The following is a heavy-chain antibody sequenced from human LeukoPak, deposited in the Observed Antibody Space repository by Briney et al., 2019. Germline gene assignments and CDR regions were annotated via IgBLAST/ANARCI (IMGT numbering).Heavy chain of an antibody. CDR2: IYYSGST. V-gene: IGHV4-59*01. J-gene: IGHJ3*02. D-gene: IGHD6-13*01. Sequence: KPSETLSLTCTVSGGSISSYYWSWIRQPPGKRLEWIGHIYYSGSTNYNPSLKSRVTISVDTSKNQFSLKLSSVTAADTAVYYCARRRGRKQQLVLSSAFDIWGQGTMVTVSS. CDR3: ARRRGRKQQLVLSSAFDI. CDR1: GGSISSYY.